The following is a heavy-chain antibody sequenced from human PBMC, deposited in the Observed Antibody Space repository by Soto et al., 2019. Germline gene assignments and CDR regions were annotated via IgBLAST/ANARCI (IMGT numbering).Heavy chain of an antibody. CDR2: INPNSGGT. CDR1: GYTFTGYY. J-gene: IGHJ3*02. D-gene: IGHD2-2*02. V-gene: IGHV1-2*04. CDR3: ARIRSSYCISTSCHNDAFDI. Sequence: GASVKVSCKASGYTFTGYYMHWVRQAPGQGLEWMGWINPNSGGTNYAQKFQGWVTMTRDTSISTAYMELSRLRSGDTAVYYCARIRSSYCISTSCHNDAFDIWGPGTMVTVSS.